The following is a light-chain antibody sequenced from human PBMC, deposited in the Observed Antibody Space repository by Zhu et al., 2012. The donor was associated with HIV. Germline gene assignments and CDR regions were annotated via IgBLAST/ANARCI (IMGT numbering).Light chain of an antibody. CDR1: QSIGTN. V-gene: IGKV3-15*01. J-gene: IGKJ4*01. CDR3: QQYDNWPPLT. CDR2: DAF. Sequence: EIVMTQSPVTLSVSPGERATLSCRASQSIGTNLAWYQQKPGQAPRLLIYDAFTRATGISARFSGSGSGTEFSPTISSLQSEDFAVYYCQQYDNWPPLTFGGGTKVDIK.